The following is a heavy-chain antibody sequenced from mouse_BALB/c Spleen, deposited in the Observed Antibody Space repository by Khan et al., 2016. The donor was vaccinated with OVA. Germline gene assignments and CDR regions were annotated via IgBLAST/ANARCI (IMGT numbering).Heavy chain of an antibody. CDR2: INPSTGYT. V-gene: IGHV1-7*01. D-gene: IGHD1-1*01. CDR1: GYTFTKYW. Sequence: VELVESGAELAKPGASVKMSCKASGYTFTKYWMHWVKQRPGQGLEWIGYINPSTGYTEYNQKFKDKATLTADKYSSTAYMQLSSLTSEDSAVYYCVNHGSSSAWFTYWGQGTLVTVSA. J-gene: IGHJ3*01. CDR3: VNHGSSSAWFTY.